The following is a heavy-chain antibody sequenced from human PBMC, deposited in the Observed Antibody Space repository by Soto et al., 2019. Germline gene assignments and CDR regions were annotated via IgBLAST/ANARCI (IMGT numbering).Heavy chain of an antibody. V-gene: IGHV1-18*01. J-gene: IGHJ5*02. D-gene: IGHD3-10*01. CDR2: ISAHNGNT. CDR3: ASRGDWFDP. CDR1: GYTFTSYG. Sequence: QVQLVQSGAEVKKPGASVKVSCKSSGYTFTSYGITWVRQAPGQGLEWMGWISAHNGNTNYAQKLQGRVTMTTDTATSAAYMEPKRMRSDDTELDYCASRGDWFDPWGQGTLVTVYS.